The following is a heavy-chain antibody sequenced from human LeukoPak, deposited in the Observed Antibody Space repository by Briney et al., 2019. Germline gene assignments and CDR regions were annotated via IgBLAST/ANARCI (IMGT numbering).Heavy chain of an antibody. CDR3: ARAGKWELPLYAFDI. J-gene: IGHJ3*02. CDR2: ISYDGSNK. CDR1: GFTFSSYA. V-gene: IGHV3-30-3*01. Sequence: GGSLRLSCAASGFTFSSYAMHWVRQAPGKGLEWVAVISYDGSNKYYADSVKGRFTISRDNSKNTLYLQMNSLRDEDTAVYYCARAGKWELPLYAFDIWGQGTMVTVSS. D-gene: IGHD1-26*01.